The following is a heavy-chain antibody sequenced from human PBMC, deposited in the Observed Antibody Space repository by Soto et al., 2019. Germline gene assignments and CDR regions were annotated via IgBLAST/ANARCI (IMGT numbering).Heavy chain of an antibody. Sequence: SATLSLTCTVSGGSITSSSYHWGWISQPPEKGLEWFGSIYYSGSTYYNPSLKSRVTISVDTSKNQFSLKLSSVTAADTAVYYCARQHDTMVRGVRLPYLPYYYYGMDVWGQGTTVT. CDR2: IYYSGST. D-gene: IGHD3-10*01. CDR3: ARQHDTMVRGVRLPYLPYYYYGMDV. J-gene: IGHJ6*02. CDR1: GGSITSSSYH. V-gene: IGHV4-39*01.